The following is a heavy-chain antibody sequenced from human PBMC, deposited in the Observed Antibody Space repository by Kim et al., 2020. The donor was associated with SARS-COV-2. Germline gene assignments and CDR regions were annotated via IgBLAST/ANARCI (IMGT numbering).Heavy chain of an antibody. D-gene: IGHD4-17*01. CDR1: GGTFSSYA. V-gene: IGHV1-69*13. CDR3: ARGEGGYGGNSNAFDI. CDR2: IIPIFGTA. J-gene: IGHJ3*02. Sequence: SVKVSCKASGGTFSSYAISWVRQAPGQGLEWMGGIIPIFGTANYAQKFQGRVTITADESTSTAYMELSSLRSEDTAVYYCARGEGGYGGNSNAFDIWGQGTMVTVSS.